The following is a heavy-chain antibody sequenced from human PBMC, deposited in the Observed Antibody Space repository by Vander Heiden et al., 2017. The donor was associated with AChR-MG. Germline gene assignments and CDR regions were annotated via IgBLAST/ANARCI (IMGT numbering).Heavy chain of an antibody. CDR3: AISTVVVVAATLYR. D-gene: IGHD2-15*01. V-gene: IGHV3-21*01. CDR2: ISSSSSYI. CDR1: GFPFSSYS. J-gene: IGHJ4*02. Sequence: EVQLVESGGGLVKPGGSLRLPCAASGFPFSSYSMNWFRQAPGKGLEWVSSISSSSSYIYYADSVKGRFTISRDNAKNSLYLQMNRLRAEDTAVYYCAISTVVVVAATLYRWGQGPLVTVSS.